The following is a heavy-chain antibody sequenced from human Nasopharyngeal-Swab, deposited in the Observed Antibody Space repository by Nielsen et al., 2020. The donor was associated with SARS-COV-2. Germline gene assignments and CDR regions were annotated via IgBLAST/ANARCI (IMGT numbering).Heavy chain of an antibody. V-gene: IGHV4-39*07. Sequence: SETLSLTCTVSGGSISSSSYYWGWIRQPPGKGLEWIGSIYYSGSTNYNPSLKSRVTISVDTSKNQFSLKLSSVTAADTAVYYCARNNYDFWSGHWFDPWGQGTLITVSS. CDR2: IYYSGST. D-gene: IGHD3-3*01. J-gene: IGHJ5*02. CDR1: GGSISSSSYY. CDR3: ARNNYDFWSGHWFDP.